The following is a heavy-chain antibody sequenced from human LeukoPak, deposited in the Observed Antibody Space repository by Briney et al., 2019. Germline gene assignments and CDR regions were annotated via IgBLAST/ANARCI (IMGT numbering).Heavy chain of an antibody. V-gene: IGHV4-59*01. D-gene: IGHD1-26*01. J-gene: IGHJ4*02. CDR1: GGSISSYY. CDR2: IYYSGST. Sequence: RSETLSLTCTVSGGSISSYYWSWIRQPPGKALEWIGYIYYSGSTNYNPSLKSRVTISVDTSKNQFSLKLSSVTAADTAVYYCARSGRGGSYYNGYWGQGTLVTVSS. CDR3: ARSGRGGSYYNGY.